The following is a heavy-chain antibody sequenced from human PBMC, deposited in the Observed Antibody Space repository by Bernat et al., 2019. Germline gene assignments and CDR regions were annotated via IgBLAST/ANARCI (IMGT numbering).Heavy chain of an antibody. D-gene: IGHD1-26*01. CDR1: GGSISSSSYY. Sequence: QLQLQESGPGLVKPSETLSLTCTVSGGSISSSSYYWGWIRQPPGKGLEWIGSIYYSGSTYYNPSLKSQVTISVDTSKNQFSLKPSSVTAADTAVYYCARHFASGSYYNYYYGMDVWGQGTTVTVSS. CDR3: ARHFASGSYYNYYYGMDV. CDR2: IYYSGST. V-gene: IGHV4-39*01. J-gene: IGHJ6*02.